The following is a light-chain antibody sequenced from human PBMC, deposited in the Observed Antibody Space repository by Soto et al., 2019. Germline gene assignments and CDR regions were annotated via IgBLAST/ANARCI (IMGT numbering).Light chain of an antibody. CDR2: EAS. CDR3: QQYRT. Sequence: EMVVTQSPATLSLSPGERATLSCRASQSVSSNSLAWYQQKPGHPPRLLIYEASSRATGIPDRFSGSGSGTDFTLTISRLEPEDFAVYYCQQYRTFGQGTKVDI. CDR1: QSVSSNS. V-gene: IGKV3D-20*02. J-gene: IGKJ1*01.